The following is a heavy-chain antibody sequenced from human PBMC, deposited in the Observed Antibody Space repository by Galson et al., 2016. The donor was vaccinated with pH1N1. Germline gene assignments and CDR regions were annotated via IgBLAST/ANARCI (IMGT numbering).Heavy chain of an antibody. CDR3: DTDLSDWYFDL. V-gene: IGHV1-69*13. D-gene: IGHD2-2*02. CDR2: IIPIFNTA. CDR1: GGIFGSFG. Sequence: SVKVSCKASGGIFGSFGINWVRQAPGQGLEWMGGIIPIFNTAKYARNFQGRVTITADESTTTAYMKLSSLRSDDTALYYYDTDLSDWYFDLWGRGTLLTVSS. J-gene: IGHJ2*01.